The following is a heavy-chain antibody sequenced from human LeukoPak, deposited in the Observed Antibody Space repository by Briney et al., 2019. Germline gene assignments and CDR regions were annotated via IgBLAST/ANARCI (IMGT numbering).Heavy chain of an antibody. CDR1: GGSISSSSYY. CDR2: IYYSGST. J-gene: IGHJ4*02. CDR3: AKVCGTTTVTTPYYFDY. Sequence: SETLSLTCTVSGGSISSSSYYWGWIRQPPGKGLEWIGSIYYSGSTYYNPSLKSRVTISVDTSKNQFSLKLSSVTAADTAVYYCAKVCGTTTVTTPYYFDYWGQGTLVTVSS. V-gene: IGHV4-39*01. D-gene: IGHD4-17*01.